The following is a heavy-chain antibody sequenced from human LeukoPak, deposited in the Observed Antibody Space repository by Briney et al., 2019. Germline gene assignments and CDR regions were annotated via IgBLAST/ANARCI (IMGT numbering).Heavy chain of an antibody. CDR2: ISGNSGDT. V-gene: IGHV1-2*02. J-gene: IGHJ5*02. Sequence: RASVRVSCTASGYTFTGYYIHWVRQAPGQGLEWVGWISGNSGDTNYAQKFQGRFTMTRDTAISSAYMDLSRLRSDDTAMYYCAKGLSTGCFDPWGGGTVVTVSS. CDR1: GYTFTGYY. CDR3: AKGLSTGCFDP.